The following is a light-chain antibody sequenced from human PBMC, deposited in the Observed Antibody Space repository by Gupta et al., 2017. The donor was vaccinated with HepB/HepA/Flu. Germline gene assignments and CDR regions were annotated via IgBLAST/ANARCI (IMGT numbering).Light chain of an antibody. J-gene: IGLJ2*01. CDR3: QAWDSIVV. Sequence: SYELTQPPSVSVSPGQTASITCSGDKLGDKYACWYQQKPGQSPVLVIYQDSKRPSGIPERFSGSNSGNTATLTLSGTQAMDEADYYCQAWDSIVVFGGGTKLTVL. CDR2: QDS. V-gene: IGLV3-1*01. CDR1: KLGDKY.